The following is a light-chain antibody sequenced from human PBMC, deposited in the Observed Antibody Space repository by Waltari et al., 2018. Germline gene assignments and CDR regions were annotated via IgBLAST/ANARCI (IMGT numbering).Light chain of an antibody. Sequence: VLTQSPAPLSLSPGDRAALSCRASQSIVDAIAWYQQRPGQTPRLLIYDASNRAPGIPARFSGSGSGTDFTLTISSLEPEDFAVYYCQQRRNWPLSFGQGTRLEIK. J-gene: IGKJ5*01. CDR2: DAS. V-gene: IGKV3-11*01. CDR3: QQRRNWPLS. CDR1: QSIVDA.